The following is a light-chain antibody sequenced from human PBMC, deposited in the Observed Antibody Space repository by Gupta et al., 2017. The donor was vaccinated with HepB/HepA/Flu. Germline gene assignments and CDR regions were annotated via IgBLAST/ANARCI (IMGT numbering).Light chain of an antibody. J-gene: IGKJ1*01. CDR2: KAS. CDR3: QHDNSYRT. Sequence: DIQMTQSPSTLSASVGDRVTITCRASQSISTWLAWYQQKPGKAPKLLIYKASTGESGVPSRFSGSGSGKEFTLTSSRLQCDDFANYYGQHDNSYRTFGKGTKVEIK. CDR1: QSISTW. V-gene: IGKV1-5*03.